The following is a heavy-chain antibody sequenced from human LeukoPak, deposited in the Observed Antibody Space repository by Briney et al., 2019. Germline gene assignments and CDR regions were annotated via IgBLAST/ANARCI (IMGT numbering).Heavy chain of an antibody. CDR3: ARSIRGYSSGWYYFDY. Sequence: PSETLSLTCSVSGVSISSGSNYWGWIRQPPGKTLEWIGSIYSSGSTYYNSSLKSRVIILIDTSKNHFSLTLSSVTAADTAVYYCARSIRGYSSGWYYFDYWGQGTLITVSS. V-gene: IGHV4-39*07. J-gene: IGHJ4*02. CDR1: GVSISSGSNY. D-gene: IGHD6-19*01. CDR2: IYSSGST.